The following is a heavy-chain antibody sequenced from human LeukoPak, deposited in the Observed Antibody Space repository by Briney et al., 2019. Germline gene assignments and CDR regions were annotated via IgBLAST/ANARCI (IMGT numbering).Heavy chain of an antibody. CDR2: IYYSGST. J-gene: IGHJ4*02. Sequence: SETLSHTCTVSGGSISSYYWSWIRQPPGKGLEWIGYIYYSGSTNYNPARKSRVTISVDTSKNQFSLKLSSVTAADTAVYYCARGPEIYFDYWGQGTLVTVSS. CDR3: ARGPEIYFDY. V-gene: IGHV4-59*01. CDR1: GGSISSYY. D-gene: IGHD1-14*01.